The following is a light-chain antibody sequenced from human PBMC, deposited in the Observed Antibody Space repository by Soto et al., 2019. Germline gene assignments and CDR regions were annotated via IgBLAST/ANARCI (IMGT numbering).Light chain of an antibody. CDR1: QSISSY. CDR3: QHYNSYSEA. CDR2: AAS. Sequence: DIQMTQSPSALSASVGDSVTITCRASQSISSYLNWYQQKQGKAPKVXIYAASSLQSGVPSRFSGSGSGTEFTRTISSLQPDDFATDYCQHYNSYSEAFGQGTKVDIK. V-gene: IGKV1-39*01. J-gene: IGKJ1*01.